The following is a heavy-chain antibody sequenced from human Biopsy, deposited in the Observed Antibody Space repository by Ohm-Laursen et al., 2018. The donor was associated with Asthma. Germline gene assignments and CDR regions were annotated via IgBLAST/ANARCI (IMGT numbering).Heavy chain of an antibody. CDR2: LIPVLGTP. J-gene: IGHJ6*02. Sequence: VKISCKASGDSSSNYAISWVRQAPGQGLEWMGGLIPVLGTPDHAQMFEGRVTITADESTSTAYMELSSLSSEDTAVYYCARGYSGSDRIVYYYSGLEVWGQGTTVTVSS. CDR1: GDSSSNYA. CDR3: ARGYSGSDRIVYYYSGLEV. D-gene: IGHD5-12*01. V-gene: IGHV1-69*13.